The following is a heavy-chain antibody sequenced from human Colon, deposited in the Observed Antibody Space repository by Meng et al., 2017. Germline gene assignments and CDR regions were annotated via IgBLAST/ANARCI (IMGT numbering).Heavy chain of an antibody. V-gene: IGHV4-30-4*01. Sequence: QPQLQESGPGLVKPSEALSLTCNVSGGSISNGDYHWSWVRQSPGRGLEWIGDIYFSGTTNYNPSLKSRVTISVDTSKNQFSLKMRSVTAADTAVYYCARDSATVGRGQYDPWGQGTLVTVSS. CDR1: GGSISNGDYH. CDR2: IYFSGTT. D-gene: IGHD4-23*01. CDR3: ARDSATVGRGQYDP. J-gene: IGHJ5*02.